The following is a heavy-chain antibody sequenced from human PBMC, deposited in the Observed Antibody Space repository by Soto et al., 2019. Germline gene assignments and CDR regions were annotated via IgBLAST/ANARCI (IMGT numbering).Heavy chain of an antibody. CDR3: AKGKRVRATTHVSPHYDYGMDV. D-gene: IGHD1-26*01. CDR1: GFTFDDYT. Sequence: GGSLRLSCAASGFTFDDYTMHWVRQAPGKGLEWVSLISWDGGSTYYADSVKGRFTISRDNSKNSLYLQMNSLRTEDTALYYCAKGKRVRATTHVSPHYDYGMDVWGQGTTVTVSS. V-gene: IGHV3-43*01. J-gene: IGHJ6*02. CDR2: ISWDGGST.